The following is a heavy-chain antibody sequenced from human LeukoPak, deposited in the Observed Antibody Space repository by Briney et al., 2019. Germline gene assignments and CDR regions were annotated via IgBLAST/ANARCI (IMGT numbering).Heavy chain of an antibody. Sequence: GASVKVSCKASGNTFSSYTMHWVRQAPGQRLEWMGWINAGNGNTKYSQKFQGRVTITRDTSASTAYMELSSLRSEDTAVYYCARDFQPAYGGNSEGDYWGQGTLVTVSS. D-gene: IGHD4-23*01. CDR3: ARDFQPAYGGNSEGDY. CDR1: GNTFSSYT. CDR2: INAGNGNT. V-gene: IGHV1-3*01. J-gene: IGHJ4*02.